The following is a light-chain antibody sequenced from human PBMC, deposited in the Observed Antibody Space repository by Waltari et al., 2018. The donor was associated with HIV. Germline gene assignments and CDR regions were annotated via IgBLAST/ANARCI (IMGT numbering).Light chain of an antibody. CDR3: QQYIGSPRT. V-gene: IGKV3-20*01. J-gene: IGKJ1*01. CDR1: QTISSTY. Sequence: EIALTQSPGTLSLSPGDSATLSCRASQTISSTYLAWYQQKPGQAPRLLIYGASSRATGIPDRFSGSGSGTDFTLTISSLEPEDCAVYYCQQYIGSPRTFGQGTKVELK. CDR2: GAS.